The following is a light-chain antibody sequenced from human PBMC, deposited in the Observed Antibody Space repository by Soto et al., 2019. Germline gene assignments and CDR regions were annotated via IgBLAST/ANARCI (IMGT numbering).Light chain of an antibody. CDR1: SSDVGGSNG. J-gene: IGLJ1*01. Sequence: QSALTQPPSVSGSPGQSVAISCTGTSSDVGGSNGVSWYQQPPGTAPKPIIYDVSNRPSGGPDRFSGSKSANTASLIISGRQGEDEGDYYCSAYPSSSTYVFGTGTKLTVL. CDR2: DVS. CDR3: SAYPSSSTYV. V-gene: IGLV2-18*02.